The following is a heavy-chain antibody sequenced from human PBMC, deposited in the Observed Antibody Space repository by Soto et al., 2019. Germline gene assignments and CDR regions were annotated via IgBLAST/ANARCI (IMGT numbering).Heavy chain of an antibody. CDR3: ARRTMGNYYYMDV. CDR2: ISSNGTID. Sequence: QVQLVESGGGLVKPGGSLRLSCVASGFTLSDYYMSWIRQAPGKGLEWVSYISSNGTIDNYADSVKGRFTISRDNAKNSLFLQMNGLRAEDTAVYYCARRTMGNYYYMDVWGKGTTVTVSS. D-gene: IGHD3-10*01. V-gene: IGHV3-11*01. CDR1: GFTLSDYY. J-gene: IGHJ6*03.